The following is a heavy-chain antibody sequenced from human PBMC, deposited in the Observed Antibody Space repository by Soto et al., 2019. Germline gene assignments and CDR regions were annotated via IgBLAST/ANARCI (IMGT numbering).Heavy chain of an antibody. Sequence: SVKVSCKGSGGTFNRYTITWVRQAPGQGLEWMGRIIPMFGIASYAQNFQGRVTITADKSTSTAYMELSSLRSEDTAVYYCAGGDDPRLAYNYGMDVWGQGTTVTVSS. J-gene: IGHJ6*02. D-gene: IGHD2-21*01. V-gene: IGHV1-69*02. CDR1: GGTFNRYT. CDR2: IIPMFGIA. CDR3: AGGDDPRLAYNYGMDV.